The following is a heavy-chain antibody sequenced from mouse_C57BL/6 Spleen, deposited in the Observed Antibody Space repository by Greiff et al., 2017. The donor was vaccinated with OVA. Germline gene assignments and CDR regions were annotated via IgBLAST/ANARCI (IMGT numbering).Heavy chain of an antibody. CDR1: GYTFTDYY. J-gene: IGHJ4*01. Sequence: VQLQQSGPELVKPGASVKISCKASGYTFTDYYMNWVKQSHGKSLEWIGDINPNNGGTSYNQKVKGKATLTVDKSSSTAYMELRSLTSEDSAVYYCARYWEEAMDYWGQGTSVTVSS. CDR2: INPNNGGT. CDR3: ARYWEEAMDY. D-gene: IGHD4-1*01. V-gene: IGHV1-26*01.